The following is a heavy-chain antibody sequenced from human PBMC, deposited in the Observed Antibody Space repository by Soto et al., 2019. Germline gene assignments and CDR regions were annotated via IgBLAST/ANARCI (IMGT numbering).Heavy chain of an antibody. J-gene: IGHJ4*02. V-gene: IGHV3-23*01. CDR2: LSGSGTST. CDR1: GFSFVNYA. D-gene: IGHD6-19*01. CDR3: AKATANGGWFNPFDS. Sequence: TGGSLRLSCAASGFSFVNYAMNWVRQAPGKGLEWVSGLSGSGTSTYYADSVKGRFTISRDNSRDTLFLQMNSLTADDTAVYYCAKATANGGWFNPFDSWGQGXLVTVSS.